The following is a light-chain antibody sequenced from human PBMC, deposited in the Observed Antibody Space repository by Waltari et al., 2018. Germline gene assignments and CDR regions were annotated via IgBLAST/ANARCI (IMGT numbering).Light chain of an antibody. CDR1: QDISSY. V-gene: IGKV1-39*01. J-gene: IGKJ4*01. CDR3: QQGNSNPLT. Sequence: DIQMSQSPSSLSASVGDRVTITCRASQDISSYLNWYQQKPGKAPKLLIYYANSLASGVPSRFSGSGSGTEFTLTISSLQPEDFATYYCQQGNSNPLTFSGGTKVEIK. CDR2: YAN.